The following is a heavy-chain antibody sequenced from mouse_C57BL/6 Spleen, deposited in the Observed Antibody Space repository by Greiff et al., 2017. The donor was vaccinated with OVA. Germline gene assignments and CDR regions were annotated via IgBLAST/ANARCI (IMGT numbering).Heavy chain of an antibody. CDR1: GFTFTDYY. CDR2: IRNKANGYTT. V-gene: IGHV7-3*01. D-gene: IGHD1-1*01. CDR3: ARFLSHYCGSSYWYFDV. Sequence: EVKVVESGGGLVQPGGSLSLSCAASGFTFTDYYMSWVRQPPGKALEWLGFIRNKANGYTTEYSASVKGRFTISRDNSQSILYLQMNALRAEDSATYYCARFLSHYCGSSYWYFDVWGTGTTVTVSS. J-gene: IGHJ1*03.